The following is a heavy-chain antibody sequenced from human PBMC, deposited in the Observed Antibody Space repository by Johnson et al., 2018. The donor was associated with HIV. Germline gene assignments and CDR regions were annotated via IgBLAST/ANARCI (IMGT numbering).Heavy chain of an antibody. V-gene: IGHV3-7*05. J-gene: IGHJ3*01. Sequence: VQLVESGGGLVQPGGSLRLSCAASGFTFSNYWMSWVRQAPGKGLEWVANIKQDGSETYYVDSVKGRFTISRDNAKNSRYLQMNRLRAEDTAVYYCARGGGSWGQGTMVTVSS. CDR3: ARGGGS. CDR1: GFTFSNYW. D-gene: IGHD3-16*01. CDR2: IKQDGSET.